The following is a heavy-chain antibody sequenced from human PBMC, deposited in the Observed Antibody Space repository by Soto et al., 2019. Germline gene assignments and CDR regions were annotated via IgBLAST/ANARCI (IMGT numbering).Heavy chain of an antibody. CDR2: IIPIVGTA. V-gene: IGHV1-69*01. Sequence: QVQLVQSGAEVKKPGSSVKVSCKASGGTFSTYDINWVRQAPGQGLEWMGVIIPIVGTANYAQKFEDRLTITGDEFTNTSHLELGSLRSEDTALYYCARVGAYDYESTGYSAAFDIWGQGTMVTVSS. CDR3: ARVGAYDYESTGYSAAFDI. CDR1: GGTFSTYD. D-gene: IGHD3-22*01. J-gene: IGHJ3*02.